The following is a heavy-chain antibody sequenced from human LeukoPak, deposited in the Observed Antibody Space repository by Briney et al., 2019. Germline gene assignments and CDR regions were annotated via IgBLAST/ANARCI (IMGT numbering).Heavy chain of an antibody. CDR1: RYTFTGYY. V-gene: IGHV1-2*02. D-gene: IGHD7-27*01. CDR3: ARDSTGGYPDY. CDR2: INPNNGGT. Sequence: ASVKVSCKASRYTFTGYYMHWVRQAPGQDLEYMGWINPNNGGTNYAQMFQGRVTMTSDTSINTALMELRSLRSDDTGVFYCARDSTGGYPDYWGQGTLVTVSA. J-gene: IGHJ4*02.